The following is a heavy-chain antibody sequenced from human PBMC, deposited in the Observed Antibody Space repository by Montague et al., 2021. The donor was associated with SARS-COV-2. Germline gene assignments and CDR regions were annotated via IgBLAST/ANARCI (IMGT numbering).Heavy chain of an antibody. J-gene: IGHJ4*02. Sequence: SETLSLTCNVSGASINDYYWHWLRQSPGKRLEWIGYVYTAVRTSXNPSLKCRVTISLDTSKNQISLKLTSMTAADAAVYFCARRAAGGLFYFDYWGLGTLVSVSS. V-gene: IGHV4-59*01. CDR3: ARRAAGGLFYFDY. CDR1: GASINDYY. D-gene: IGHD6-13*01. CDR2: VYTAVRT.